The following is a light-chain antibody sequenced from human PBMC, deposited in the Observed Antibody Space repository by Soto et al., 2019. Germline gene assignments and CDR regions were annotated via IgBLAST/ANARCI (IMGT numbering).Light chain of an antibody. Sequence: ETLVTQSPGTLSLSPGERDTLSCRASQSVSSYLAWYQQKPGQAPRLLIYDASNRATGIPARFSGSGSGTDFTLTISSLEPEDFAVYYCQQRSNWPPITFAQGTRPEI. CDR1: QSVSSY. V-gene: IGKV3-11*01. CDR3: QQRSNWPPIT. J-gene: IGKJ5*01. CDR2: DAS.